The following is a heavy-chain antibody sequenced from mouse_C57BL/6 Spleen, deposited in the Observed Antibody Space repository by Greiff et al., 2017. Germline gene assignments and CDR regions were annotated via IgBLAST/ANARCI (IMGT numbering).Heavy chain of an antibody. V-gene: IGHV1-77*01. D-gene: IGHD1-1*01. Sequence: QVQLKQSGAELVKPGASVKISCKASGYTFTDYYINWVKQRPGQGLEWIGKIGPGSGSTYYNEKFKSKATLTVDKSSSTAYMQLSSLTSEDSAVYYCARDWAWNYYGSSRAYWGQGTLVTVSA. CDR2: IGPGSGST. CDR3: ARDWAWNYYGSSRAY. CDR1: GYTFTDYY. J-gene: IGHJ3*01.